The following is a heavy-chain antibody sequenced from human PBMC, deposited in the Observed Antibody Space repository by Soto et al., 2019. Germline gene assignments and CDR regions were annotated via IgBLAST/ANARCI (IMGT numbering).Heavy chain of an antibody. Sequence: QVQLVESGGCVVQPGRSLRLSCAASGFTFSSYAMHWVRQAPGKGLEWVAVISYDGSNKYYADSVKGRFTISRDNSKNTLYLQMNSLRAEDTAVYYCARRVGAITYYFDYWGQGTLVTVSS. V-gene: IGHV3-30-3*01. CDR2: ISYDGSNK. J-gene: IGHJ4*02. D-gene: IGHD1-26*01. CDR1: GFTFSSYA. CDR3: ARRVGAITYYFDY.